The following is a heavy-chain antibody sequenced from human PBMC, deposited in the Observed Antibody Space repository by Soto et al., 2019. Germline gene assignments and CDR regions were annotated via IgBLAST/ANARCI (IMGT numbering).Heavy chain of an antibody. CDR1: GFTFSSYA. D-gene: IGHD3-16*02. Sequence: QVQLVESGGGVVQPGRSLRLSCAASGFTFSSYAMHWVRQAPGKGLEWVAVISYDGSNKYYADSVKGRFTISRDNSKNTLYLQMNSLRAEDTAVYYCASTARPYRPFPGPPLYWGQGTLVTVSS. CDR3: ASTARPYRPFPGPPLY. CDR2: ISYDGSNK. V-gene: IGHV3-30-3*01. J-gene: IGHJ4*02.